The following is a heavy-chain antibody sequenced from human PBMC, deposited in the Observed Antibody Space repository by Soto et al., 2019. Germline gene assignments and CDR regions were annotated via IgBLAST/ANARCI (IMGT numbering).Heavy chain of an antibody. V-gene: IGHV3-21*01. Sequence: PGGSLRLSCAASGFTFSSYSMNWVRQAPGKGLEWVSSISSSSSYIYYADSVKGRFTISRDNAKNSLYLQMNSLRAEDTAVYYCARVLGTTNYLGAFDIWGQGTMVTVSS. D-gene: IGHD7-27*01. CDR2: ISSSSSYI. CDR3: ARVLGTTNYLGAFDI. CDR1: GFTFSSYS. J-gene: IGHJ3*02.